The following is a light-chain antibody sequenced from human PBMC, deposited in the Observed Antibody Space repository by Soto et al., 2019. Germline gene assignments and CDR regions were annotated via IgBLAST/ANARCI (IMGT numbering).Light chain of an antibody. CDR1: SSDVGGYDR. CDR3: SSYAGSKNYVV. Sequence: QSALTQPPSASGSPGQSVTISCTGTSSDVGGYDRVSWYQQYPGKVPKLMIYEVSKRPSGVPDRFSASKSGNTASLTVSGLQTEDEADYYCSSYAGSKNYVVFGGGTKVTVL. CDR2: EVS. J-gene: IGLJ2*01. V-gene: IGLV2-8*01.